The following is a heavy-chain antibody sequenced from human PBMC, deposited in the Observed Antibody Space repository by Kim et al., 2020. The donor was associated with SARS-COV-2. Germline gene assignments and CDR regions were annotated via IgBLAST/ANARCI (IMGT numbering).Heavy chain of an antibody. CDR3: ARGRGGATLVTLGLGYYYYYGMDV. D-gene: IGHD5-12*01. Sequence: SETLSLTCAVYGGSFSGYYWSWIRQPPGKGLEWIGEINHSGSTNYNPSLKSRVTISVDTSKNQFSLKMSSVTAADTAVYYCARGRGGATLVTLGLGYYYYYGMDVWGQGTAVSVSS. V-gene: IGHV4-34*01. J-gene: IGHJ6*02. CDR1: GGSFSGYY. CDR2: INHSGST.